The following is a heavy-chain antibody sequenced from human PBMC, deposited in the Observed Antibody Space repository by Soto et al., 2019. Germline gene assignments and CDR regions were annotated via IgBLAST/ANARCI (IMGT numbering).Heavy chain of an antibody. V-gene: IGHV4-31*03. CDR2: IYYSGST. J-gene: IGHJ4*02. CDR1: GGSISSGGYY. CDR3: ARDRSNYVGNFYD. Sequence: SETLSLTCTVSGGSISSGGYYWSWIRQHPGKGLEWIGYIYYSGSTYYNPSLKSRVTISVDTSKNQFSLKLSSVTAADTAVYYWARDRSNYVGNFYDWGQGTLVPVSS. D-gene: IGHD4-4*01.